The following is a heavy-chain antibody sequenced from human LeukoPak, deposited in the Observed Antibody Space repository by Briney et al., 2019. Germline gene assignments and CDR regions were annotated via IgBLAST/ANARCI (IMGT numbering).Heavy chain of an antibody. CDR1: GGTFSSYA. CDR2: IIPILGIA. J-gene: IGHJ4*02. Sequence: ASVTVSCKASGGTFSSYAISWVRQAPGQGLEWMGRIIPILGIANYAQKFQGRVTITADESTSTAYMELSSLRSEDTAVYYCAMVRGVIGYYFDYWGQGTLVTVSS. CDR3: AMVRGVIGYYFDY. V-gene: IGHV1-69*04. D-gene: IGHD3-10*01.